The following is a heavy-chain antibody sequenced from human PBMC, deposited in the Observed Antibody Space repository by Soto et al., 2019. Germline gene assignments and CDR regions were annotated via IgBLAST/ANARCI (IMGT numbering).Heavy chain of an antibody. Sequence: GGSLRLSCAASGFTFSSYAMHWVRQAPGKGLEYVSAISSNGGSTYYANSVKGRFTISRDNSKNTLYLQMGSLRAEDMAVYYCARGYFSGVSCDEGGEYSGYDPNFDYWGQGTLVTVSS. CDR1: GFTFSSYA. J-gene: IGHJ4*02. CDR2: ISSNGGST. D-gene: IGHD2-15*01. CDR3: ARGYFSGVSCDEGGEYSGYDPNFDY. V-gene: IGHV3-64*01.